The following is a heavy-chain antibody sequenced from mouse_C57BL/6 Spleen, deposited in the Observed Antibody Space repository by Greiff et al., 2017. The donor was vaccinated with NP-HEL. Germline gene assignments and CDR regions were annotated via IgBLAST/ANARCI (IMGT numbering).Heavy chain of an antibody. CDR1: GYTFTDYY. V-gene: IGHV1-76*01. J-gene: IGHJ2*01. CDR2: IYPGSGNT. Sequence: QVQLQQSGAELVRPGASVKLSCKASGYTFTDYYINWVKQRPGQGLEWIARIYPGSGNTYYNEKFKGKATLTAEKSSSTAYMQLSSLTSEDSAVYFCAREGGIYYGSTYYFDYWGQGTTLTVSS. D-gene: IGHD1-1*01. CDR3: AREGGIYYGSTYYFDY.